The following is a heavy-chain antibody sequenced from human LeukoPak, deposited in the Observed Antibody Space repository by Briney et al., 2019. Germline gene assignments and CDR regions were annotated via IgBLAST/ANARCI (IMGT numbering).Heavy chain of an antibody. CDR1: GFNVSSNS. CDR2: IYSSVT. J-gene: IGHJ4*02. V-gene: IGHV3-53*01. CDR3: ARRAGAYSHPYDY. Sequence: GGSLRLSCTVSGFNVSSNSMSWVRQAPGKGLEWVSFIYSSVTHYSDSVKGRFTISRDNSRNTLFLQMNSLRAEDTAVYYCARRAGAYSHPYDYWGQGTLVTVSS. D-gene: IGHD4/OR15-4a*01.